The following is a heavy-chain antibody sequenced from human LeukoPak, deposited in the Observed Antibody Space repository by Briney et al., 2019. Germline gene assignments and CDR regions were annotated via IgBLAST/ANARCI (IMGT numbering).Heavy chain of an antibody. D-gene: IGHD3-3*01. Sequence: GGSLRLSCAASGFTFSSYSMNWVRQAPGKGLEWVSSISSSSSYIYYADSVKGRFTTSRDNAKNSLYLQMNSLRAEDTAVYYCARDADPYYDFWSGYPEDYWGQGTLVTVSS. CDR3: ARDADPYYDFWSGYPEDY. CDR2: ISSSSSYI. V-gene: IGHV3-21*01. J-gene: IGHJ4*02. CDR1: GFTFSSYS.